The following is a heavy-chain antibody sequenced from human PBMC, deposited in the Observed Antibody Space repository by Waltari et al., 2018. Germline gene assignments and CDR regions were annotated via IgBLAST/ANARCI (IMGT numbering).Heavy chain of an antibody. V-gene: IGHV3-7*01. CDR1: CVPFSFDW. Sequence: EVQLVESGGGLAQPGGSLRRSCAASCVPFSFDWMGWVRPAPGTGLEGVATIRHDGSEKYYVDSVRGRFTISRDNAKNLLYLQMNSLRAEDTAVYWCARDPRFSLQERLHYGMDVWGQGTTVSVSS. J-gene: IGHJ6*02. D-gene: IGHD1-26*01. CDR3: ARDPRFSLQERLHYGMDV. CDR2: IRHDGSEK.